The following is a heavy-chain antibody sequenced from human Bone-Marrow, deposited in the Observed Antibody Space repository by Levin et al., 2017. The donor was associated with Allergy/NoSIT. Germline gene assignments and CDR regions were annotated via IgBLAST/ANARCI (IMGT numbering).Heavy chain of an antibody. CDR2: IRGSGVGT. V-gene: IGHV3-23*01. J-gene: IGHJ4*02. CDR3: AKDVSSSWSTGDLDY. Sequence: GGSLRLSCAASGFTFSSYAMSWVRQAPGKGLEWVSGIRGSGVGTYYADSVKGRFTISRDNSKNTLYLQMKSLRAEDTAVYYCAKDVSSSWSTGDLDYWGQGTQVTVSS. D-gene: IGHD6-6*01. CDR1: GFTFSSYA.